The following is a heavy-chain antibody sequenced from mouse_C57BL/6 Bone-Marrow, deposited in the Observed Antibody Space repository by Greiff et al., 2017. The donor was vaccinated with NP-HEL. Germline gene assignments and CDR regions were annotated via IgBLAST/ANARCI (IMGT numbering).Heavy chain of an antibody. D-gene: IGHD1-1*01. V-gene: IGHV1-59*01. CDR3: ARERDYYGRGDY. Sequence: VQLQQPGAELVRPGTSVKLSCKASGYTFTSYWMHWVKQRPGQGLEWIGVIDTSDSYTNYNQKFKGKATLTVDTSSSTAYMQLSSLTSEDSAVYYCARERDYYGRGDYWGQGTTLTVSS. CDR2: IDTSDSYT. CDR1: GYTFTSYW. J-gene: IGHJ2*01.